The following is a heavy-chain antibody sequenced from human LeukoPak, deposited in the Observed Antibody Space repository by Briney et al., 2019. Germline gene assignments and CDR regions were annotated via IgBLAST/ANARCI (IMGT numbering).Heavy chain of an antibody. J-gene: IGHJ4*02. Sequence: GVSLRLSCAASGFTFGSYAMTWVRQAPGKGLEWVSGITGSGGSTYYADSVKGRFTISRDNSKNTLYLQMNSLRADDTAVYYCARRYYYNSSGYSGEVYWGQGTLVTVSS. D-gene: IGHD3-22*01. CDR3: ARRYYYNSSGYSGEVY. V-gene: IGHV3-23*01. CDR2: ITGSGGST. CDR1: GFTFGSYA.